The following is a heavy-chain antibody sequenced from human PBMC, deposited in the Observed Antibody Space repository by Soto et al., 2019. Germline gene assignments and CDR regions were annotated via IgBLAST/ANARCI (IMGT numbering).Heavy chain of an antibody. V-gene: IGHV1-69*16. CDR1: GDTFSNYI. Sequence: QVQLVQSGAEVKKPGSSVKVSCKASGDTFSNYIISWVRQAPGQGLEWMGGIIPFRGTADYVQKFQGRVTITADESTSTVFVDLSSLRSEDTAVYYCAYSPVEEGGIYYGFDVWGQGTTVTVSS. CDR2: IIPFRGTA. CDR3: AYSPVEEGGIYYGFDV. J-gene: IGHJ6*02. D-gene: IGHD3-16*01.